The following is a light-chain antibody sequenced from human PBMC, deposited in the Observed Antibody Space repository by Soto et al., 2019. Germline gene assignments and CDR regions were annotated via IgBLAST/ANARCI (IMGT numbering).Light chain of an antibody. Sequence: SYELTQPPSVSVAPGKTARITCGGNNIGSKSVHWYQQKPGQAPVLVIYYDSDRPSGIPERFSGSNSGNTATLTISRVEAGDEADYYCQVGDSSSDHRVFGGGTKLTVL. CDR2: YDS. CDR3: QVGDSSSDHRV. J-gene: IGLJ2*01. CDR1: NIGSKS. V-gene: IGLV3-21*04.